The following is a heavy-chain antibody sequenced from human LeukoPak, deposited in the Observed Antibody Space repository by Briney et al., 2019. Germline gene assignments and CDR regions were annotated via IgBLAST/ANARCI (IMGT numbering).Heavy chain of an antibody. Sequence: PGGSLRLSCAASGFTFSSYSMSWVRQAPGKGLEWVGRIKSKTDGGTTDYAAPVKGRFTISRDDSKNTLYLQMNSLKTEDTAVYYCTTDAVYYYDSSGNFDYWGQGTLVTVSS. D-gene: IGHD3-22*01. J-gene: IGHJ4*02. CDR3: TTDAVYYYDSSGNFDY. CDR2: IKSKTDGGTT. CDR1: GFTFSSYS. V-gene: IGHV3-15*01.